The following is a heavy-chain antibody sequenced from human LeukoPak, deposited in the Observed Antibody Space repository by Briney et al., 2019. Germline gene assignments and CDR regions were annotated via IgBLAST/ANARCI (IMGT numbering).Heavy chain of an antibody. Sequence: GRSLRLSCTASGFTFCDYAMSWVRQAPGKGLEWVGFIRSKAYGGTTEYAASVKGRFTISRDDSKSIAYLQMNSLKTEDTAVYYCTRRGMVGATARGWGQGTLVTVSS. CDR3: TRRGMVGATARG. V-gene: IGHV3-49*04. CDR2: IRSKAYGGTT. D-gene: IGHD1-26*01. J-gene: IGHJ4*02. CDR1: GFTFCDYA.